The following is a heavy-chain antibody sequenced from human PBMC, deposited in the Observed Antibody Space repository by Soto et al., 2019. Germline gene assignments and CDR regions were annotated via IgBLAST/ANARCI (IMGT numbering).Heavy chain of an antibody. CDR2: ISSSGSTI. J-gene: IGHJ4*02. D-gene: IGHD4-17*01. V-gene: IGHV3-48*03. CDR1: GFTFSSYE. Sequence: PGGSLRLSCAASGFTFSSYEMNWVRQAPGKGLEWVSYISSSGSTIYYADSVKGRFTISRDNAKNSLYLQMNSLRAEDTAVYYCARETTVIAYWGQGTLVTVSS. CDR3: ARETTVIAY.